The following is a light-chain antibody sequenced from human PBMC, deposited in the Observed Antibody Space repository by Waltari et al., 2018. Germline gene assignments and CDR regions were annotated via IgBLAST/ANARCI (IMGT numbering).Light chain of an antibody. CDR1: SSDIGSSDI. V-gene: IGLV2-23*02. CDR3: CSYAHATAL. J-gene: IGLJ6*01. Sequence: QSALTQPASVSGYPGQSITISCTGTSSDIGSSDIVSWYQQPPEKAPKLIIYDMTARPSGVSHRFSASKSGNTASLEISGLQAEDDADYYCCSYAHATALFGSGTKVTVL. CDR2: DMT.